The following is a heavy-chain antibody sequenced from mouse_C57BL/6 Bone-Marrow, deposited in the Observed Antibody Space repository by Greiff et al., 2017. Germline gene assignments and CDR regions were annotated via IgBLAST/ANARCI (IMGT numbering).Heavy chain of an antibody. J-gene: IGHJ2*01. V-gene: IGHV1-64*01. CDR2: IHPNSGST. CDR3: ARLPYYDISFDY. D-gene: IGHD1-1*01. CDR1: GYTFTSYG. Sequence: QVQLQQPGAELVKPGASVKLSCKASGYTFTSYGMHWVQQRPGQGLEWIGMIHPNSGSTNYNEKFKSKATLTVDKSSSTAYMQLSSLTSEDSAVNNCARLPYYDISFDYWGQGTTLTVSS.